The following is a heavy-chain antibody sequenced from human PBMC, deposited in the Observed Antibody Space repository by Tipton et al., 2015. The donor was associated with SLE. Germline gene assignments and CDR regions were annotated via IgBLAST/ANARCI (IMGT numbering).Heavy chain of an antibody. CDR3: AKGFEYGTDY. J-gene: IGHJ4*02. V-gene: IGHV3-23*01. CDR1: GFTFSSYA. Sequence: SLRLSCAASGFTFSSYAMSWVRQAPGKGLEWVSAISGSGGSTYYADSVKGRFTISKDNSRNALFLQMNSLKPEDTAVYYCAKGFEYGTDYWGQGTLVTVSS. CDR2: ISGSGGST. D-gene: IGHD2/OR15-2a*01.